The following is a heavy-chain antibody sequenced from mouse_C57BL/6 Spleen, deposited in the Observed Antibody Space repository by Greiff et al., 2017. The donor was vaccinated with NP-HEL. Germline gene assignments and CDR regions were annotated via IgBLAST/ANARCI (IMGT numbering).Heavy chain of an antibody. Sequence: EVHLVESGGGLVQPGGSLSLSCAASGFTFTDYYMSWVRQPPGKALEWLGFIRNKANGYTTEYSASVTGRFTISRDNSQSILYLQMNALRAEDSATYYCARYEALYYYAMDYWGQGTSVTVSS. CDR2: IRNKANGYTT. CDR3: ARYEALYYYAMDY. D-gene: IGHD6-5*01. J-gene: IGHJ4*01. CDR1: GFTFTDYY. V-gene: IGHV7-3*01.